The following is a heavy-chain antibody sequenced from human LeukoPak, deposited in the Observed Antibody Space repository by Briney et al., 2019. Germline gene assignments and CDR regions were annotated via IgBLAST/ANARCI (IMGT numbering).Heavy chain of an antibody. CDR3: AREGSSWYEFGY. CDR2: ISAYNGNT. J-gene: IGHJ4*02. CDR1: GYTFTNYG. Sequence: ASVKVSCMASGYTFTNYGISWVRQAPGQGLEWMGWISAYNGNTNYAQKFQGRVTMTTDTSTSTAYMELRSLRSDDTAVYYCAREGSSWYEFGYWGQGTLVTVSS. V-gene: IGHV1-18*01. D-gene: IGHD6-13*01.